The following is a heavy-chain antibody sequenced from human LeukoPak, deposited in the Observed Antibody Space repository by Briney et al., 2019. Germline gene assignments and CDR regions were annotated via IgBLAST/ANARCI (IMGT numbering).Heavy chain of an antibody. V-gene: IGHV4-30-2*01. CDR1: GGSFSGYY. CDR2: IYHSGST. CDR3: ARNPSYYYDSSGTRDAFDI. D-gene: IGHD3-22*01. J-gene: IGHJ3*02. Sequence: MTSETLSLTCAVYGGSFSGYYWSWIRQPPGKGLEWIGYIYHSGSTYYNPSLKSRVTISVDRSKNQFSLKLSSVTAADTAVYYCARNPSYYYDSSGTRDAFDIWGQGTMVTVSS.